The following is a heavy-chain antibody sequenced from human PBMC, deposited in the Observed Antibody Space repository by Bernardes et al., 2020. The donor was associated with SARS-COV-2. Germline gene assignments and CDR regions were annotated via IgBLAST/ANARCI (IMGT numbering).Heavy chain of an antibody. D-gene: IGHD3-22*01. V-gene: IGHV3-21*01. Sequence: GGSLRLSCEASGFTFSNFAMHWVRQAPGKGLEWVSSISSSSSYIYYADSVRGRFTISRDNAKNSLFLQMNSLRAEDTAVYYCARGGFYYDSSGYYYESYDYWGQGTLVTVSS. J-gene: IGHJ4*02. CDR3: ARGGFYYDSSGYYYESYDY. CDR1: GFTFSNFA. CDR2: ISSSSSYI.